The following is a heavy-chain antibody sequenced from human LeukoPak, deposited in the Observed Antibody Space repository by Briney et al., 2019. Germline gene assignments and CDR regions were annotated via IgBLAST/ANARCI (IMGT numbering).Heavy chain of an antibody. V-gene: IGHV1-69*13. CDR2: IIPIFGTA. J-gene: IGHJ6*02. D-gene: IGHD3-9*01. CDR3: ARKELTYYDILTGYYNPGGGYYYGMDV. Sequence: ASVKVSCKASGGTFSSYAISWVRQAPGQGLEWMGGIIPIFGTANYAQKFQGRVTITADESTSTAYMELSSLRSEDTAVYYCARKELTYYDILTGYYNPGGGYYYGMDVWGQGTTVTVSS. CDR1: GGTFSSYA.